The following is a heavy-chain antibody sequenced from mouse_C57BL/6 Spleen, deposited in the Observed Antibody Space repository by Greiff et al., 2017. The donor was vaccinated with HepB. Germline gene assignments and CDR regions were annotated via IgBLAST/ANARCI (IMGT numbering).Heavy chain of an antibody. V-gene: IGHV2-2*01. Sequence: QVQLQQSGPGLVQPSQSLSITCTVSGFSLTSYGVHWVRQSPGKGLEWLGVIWSGGSTDYNAAFISRLSISKDNSKSQVFFKMNSLQADDTAIYYCASSYYYGSSYLYYYAMDYWGQGTSVTVSS. D-gene: IGHD1-1*01. CDR2: IWSGGST. CDR3: ASSYYYGSSYLYYYAMDY. J-gene: IGHJ4*01. CDR1: GFSLTSYG.